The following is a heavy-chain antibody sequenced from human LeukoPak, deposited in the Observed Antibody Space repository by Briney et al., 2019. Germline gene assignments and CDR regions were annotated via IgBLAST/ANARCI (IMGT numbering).Heavy chain of an antibody. CDR1: GYTFTSYG. V-gene: IGHV1-18*01. J-gene: IGHJ4*02. CDR2: ISAYNGNT. CDR3: ARGSYYYDSSGYYFY. D-gene: IGHD3-22*01. Sequence: GASVKVSCKASGYTFTSYGISWVRQALGQGLEWMGWISAYNGNTNYAQKLQGRVTMTTDTSTSTAYMGLRSLRSDDTAVYYCARGSYYYDSSGYYFYWGQGTLVTVSS.